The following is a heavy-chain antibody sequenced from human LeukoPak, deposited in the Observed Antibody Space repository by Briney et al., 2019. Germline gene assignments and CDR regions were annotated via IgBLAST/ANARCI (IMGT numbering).Heavy chain of an antibody. CDR2: FDPEEGET. Sequence: GASVKVSCKASGDTFSRYAISWVRQAPGKGLEWMGSFDPEEGETIYAQKLQGRVTMTEDTSTDTAYMGLSSLRSEDTVVYYCTTNEGKWGQGTLVTVYS. CDR1: GDTFSRYA. D-gene: IGHD2-8*01. J-gene: IGHJ4*02. V-gene: IGHV1-24*01. CDR3: TTNEGK.